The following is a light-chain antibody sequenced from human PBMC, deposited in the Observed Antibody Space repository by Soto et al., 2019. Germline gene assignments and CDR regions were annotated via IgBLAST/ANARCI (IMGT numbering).Light chain of an antibody. CDR3: QQYGSSPPTT. CDR2: GET. V-gene: IGKV3-20*01. Sequence: EIVLTQSPGTLSLSPGERATLSCRASQSVGSSYLAWYQQKPGQAPRLLIYGETSRATGIPDRFSGSGSGTDFTLIISRLEPEDFAVYYCQQYGSSPPTTFGQGTKLEIK. J-gene: IGKJ2*01. CDR1: QSVGSSY.